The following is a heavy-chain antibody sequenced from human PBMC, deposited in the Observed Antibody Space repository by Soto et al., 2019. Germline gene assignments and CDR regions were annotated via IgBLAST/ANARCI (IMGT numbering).Heavy chain of an antibody. CDR1: GGSISSGDYY. J-gene: IGHJ6*02. CDR3: ARGKYYYGSGKDGMDV. V-gene: IGHV4-39*02. D-gene: IGHD3-10*01. Sequence: SETLSLTCTVSGGSISSGDYYWGWIRQPPGKGLDWTGSSYHSGKTYYNPSLKSRISNTIDTSKTHFSLEPTSVTAEGTAVYYCARGKYYYGSGKDGMDVWGQGTTVTVSS. CDR2: SYHSGKT.